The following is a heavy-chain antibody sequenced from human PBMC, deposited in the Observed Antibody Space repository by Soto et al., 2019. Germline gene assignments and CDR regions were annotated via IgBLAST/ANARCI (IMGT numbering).Heavy chain of an antibody. J-gene: IGHJ6*02. CDR3: ARDRSDSVLMGDCYYGMDV. CDR2: ISAYNGNT. CDR1: GYTYTSYG. V-gene: IGHV1-18*01. Sequence: ASVTVSCKTSGYTYTSYGIIWVRQATGQGLEWMGWISAYNGNTNYAQKLQGRVTMTTDTSTSTAYMELRGLGYDDTAVYYWARDRSDSVLMGDCYYGMDVWGQGTTGTVSS. D-gene: IGHD2-8*01.